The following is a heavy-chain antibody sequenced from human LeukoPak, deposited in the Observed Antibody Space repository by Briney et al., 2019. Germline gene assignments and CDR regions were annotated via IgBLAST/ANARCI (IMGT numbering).Heavy chain of an antibody. CDR1: GGSISSSRYY. V-gene: IGHV4-39*01. J-gene: IGHJ4*02. CDR3: ARQGYCSSTSCYTVFDY. D-gene: IGHD2-2*02. Sequence: SETLSLTCTVSGGSISSSRYYWGWIRQPPGKGLEWIGNIYYSGSTYYNPSLKSRVTISVDTSKNQFSLKLSSVTAADTAVYYCARQGYCSSTSCYTVFDYWGQGTLVTVSS. CDR2: IYYSGST.